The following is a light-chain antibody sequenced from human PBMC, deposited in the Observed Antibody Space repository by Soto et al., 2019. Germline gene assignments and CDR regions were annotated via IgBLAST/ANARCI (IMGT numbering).Light chain of an antibody. Sequence: QSVLTQPPSVSGAPGQRVTISCTGSSSNIGAGYDVHWYQQLPGTAPKLLIYGNNNRTSGVPDRFSGSKSGTSASLAVTGLQAEDEADYYCQSYATGLSVLYVFGTGTKLTVL. CDR1: SSNIGAGYD. CDR3: QSYATGLSVLYV. J-gene: IGLJ1*01. V-gene: IGLV1-40*01. CDR2: GNN.